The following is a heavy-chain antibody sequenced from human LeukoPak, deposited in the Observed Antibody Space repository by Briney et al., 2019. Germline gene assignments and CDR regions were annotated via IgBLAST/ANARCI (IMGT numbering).Heavy chain of an antibody. CDR1: GFTFSSYS. CDR2: ISSSNSAI. D-gene: IGHD1-26*01. Sequence: PGGSLRLSCAASGFTFSSYSMNWVRQAPGKGLEWVSYISSSNSAIYYADSVKDRFSISRDSAKNSLYLQMNSLRDEDTAVYYCARLRSGSYGYADYWGQGTLVTVSS. CDR3: ARLRSGSYGYADY. J-gene: IGHJ4*02. V-gene: IGHV3-48*02.